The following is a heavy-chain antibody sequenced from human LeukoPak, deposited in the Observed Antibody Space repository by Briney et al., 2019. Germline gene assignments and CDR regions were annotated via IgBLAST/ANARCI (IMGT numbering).Heavy chain of an antibody. D-gene: IGHD6-13*01. Sequence: GGSLRLSCAASGFTFSSYEMNWVRQAPGKGLEWVSYISSSGSTIYYADSVKGRFTISRDNAKNSLYLQMNSLRAEDTAVYYCARAEGSAAGYYYYMDVWGKGTTVTVSS. J-gene: IGHJ6*03. CDR2: ISSSGSTI. V-gene: IGHV3-48*03. CDR3: ARAEGSAAGYYYYMDV. CDR1: GFTFSSYE.